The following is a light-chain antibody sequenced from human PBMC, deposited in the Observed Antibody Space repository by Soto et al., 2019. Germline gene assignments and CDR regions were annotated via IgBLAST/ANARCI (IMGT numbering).Light chain of an antibody. Sequence: DIVMTQSPLSLPVTPGEPASISCRSSQSLLHSNGYTYLDWYLQKPGQSPQLLIYLGSYRASGVPDRFSGSGSGTDFTLKISRVGAEDVGVYYCMQALQTPITFGQGTRLEIK. J-gene: IGKJ5*01. CDR3: MQALQTPIT. CDR2: LGS. V-gene: IGKV2-28*01. CDR1: QSLLHSNGYTY.